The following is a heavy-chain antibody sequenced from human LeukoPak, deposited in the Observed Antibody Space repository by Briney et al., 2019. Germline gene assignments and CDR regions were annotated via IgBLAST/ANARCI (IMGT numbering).Heavy chain of an antibody. J-gene: IGHJ4*02. CDR2: IQPSGGST. D-gene: IGHD4-23*01. Sequence: GASVKVSCKASGYTFTSYGISWVRQAPGQGLEWMGIIQPSGGSTKYAQKFQGRVTMTRDTSTDTVYMEVSSLRSEDTAVYYCARGGTTVVRTFDNWGQGTLVIVSS. CDR1: GYTFTSYG. V-gene: IGHV1-46*01. CDR3: ARGGTTVVRTFDN.